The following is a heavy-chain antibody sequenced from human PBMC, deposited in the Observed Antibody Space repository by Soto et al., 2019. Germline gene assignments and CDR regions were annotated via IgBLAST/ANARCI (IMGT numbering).Heavy chain of an antibody. CDR2: IVPIFSTA. CDR1: GDTFSNYA. J-gene: IGHJ3*02. CDR3: ARETSAPGTFREYSSDI. Sequence: QVQLVQSGAEVKKPGSSVKVACKVSGDTFSNYAINWVRQAPGQGLEWMGAIVPIFSTAKYAQKFQGRVTITADEFTITAYMELSGLRSDDTATYYCARETSAPGTFREYSSDIWGQGTLVTVSS. D-gene: IGHD6-13*01. V-gene: IGHV1-69*12.